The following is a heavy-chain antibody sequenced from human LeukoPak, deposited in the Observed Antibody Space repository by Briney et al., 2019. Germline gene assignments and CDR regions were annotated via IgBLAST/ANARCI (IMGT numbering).Heavy chain of an antibody. CDR2: IYYSGST. CDR1: GGSISSYY. D-gene: IGHD5-18*01. J-gene: IGHJ4*02. Sequence: SETLSLTCTVSGGSISSYYWSWTRQPSGKGLEWIGYIYYSGSTNYNPSLKSRVTISVDTSKNQFSLKLSSVTAADTAVYYCARRDTAMGGWFDYWGQGTLVTVSS. V-gene: IGHV4-59*01. CDR3: ARRDTAMGGWFDY.